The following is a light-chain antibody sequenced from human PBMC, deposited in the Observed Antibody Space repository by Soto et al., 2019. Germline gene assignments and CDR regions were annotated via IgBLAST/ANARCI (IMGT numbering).Light chain of an antibody. Sequence: EIVLMQSPGTLSLSPGERATLSCRASQSVSSSFLAWYQQKVGQAPRLLIYDASNRATGIPARFSGSGSGTEFTLTISSLQSEDFAVYYCQQYNKWPPETFGQGTKVDIK. CDR1: QSVSSSF. V-gene: IGKV3-15*01. CDR3: QQYNKWPPET. J-gene: IGKJ1*01. CDR2: DAS.